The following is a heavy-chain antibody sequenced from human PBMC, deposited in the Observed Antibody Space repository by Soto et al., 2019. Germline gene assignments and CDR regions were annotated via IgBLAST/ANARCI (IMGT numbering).Heavy chain of an antibody. V-gene: IGHV3-23*01. CDR2: ISGSGGST. Sequence: PEGSLRLSCAASGFTFSSYAMSWVRQAPGKGLEWVSAISGSGGSTYYADSVKGRFTISRDNSKNTLYLQMNSLRAEDTAVYYCATFRLVRTAGAFDIWGQGTMVTVSS. J-gene: IGHJ3*02. D-gene: IGHD6-19*01. CDR1: GFTFSSYA. CDR3: ATFRLVRTAGAFDI.